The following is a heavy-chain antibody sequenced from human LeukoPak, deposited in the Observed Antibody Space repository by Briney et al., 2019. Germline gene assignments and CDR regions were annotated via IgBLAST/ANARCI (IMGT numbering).Heavy chain of an antibody. J-gene: IGHJ6*04. CDR3: ARDLGYCTSTSCYSLYGMDV. CDR2: ISSSGSTI. D-gene: IGHD2-2*02. Sequence: GGPLRLSCAASGFTFSSYWMSWVRQAPGKGLEWVSYISSSGSTIYYADSVKGRFTISRDNAKNSLYLQMNSLRAEDTAVYYCARDLGYCTSTSCYSLYGMDVWGKGTTVTVSS. V-gene: IGHV3-48*04. CDR1: GFTFSSYW.